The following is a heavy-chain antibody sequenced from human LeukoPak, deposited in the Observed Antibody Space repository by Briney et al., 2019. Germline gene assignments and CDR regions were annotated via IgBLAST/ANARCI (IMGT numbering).Heavy chain of an antibody. CDR3: AKQRRDGYNYFDY. V-gene: IGHV4-31*03. D-gene: IGHD5-24*01. Sequence: SQTLSLTCTVSGGSISSGGYYWSWFRQHPGKGLEGIGYIYYSGSTYYNPSLKSRVTISVDTSKNQFSLKLSSVTAADTAVYYCAKQRRDGYNYFDYWGQGTLVTVSS. CDR2: IYYSGST. J-gene: IGHJ4*02. CDR1: GGSISSGGYY.